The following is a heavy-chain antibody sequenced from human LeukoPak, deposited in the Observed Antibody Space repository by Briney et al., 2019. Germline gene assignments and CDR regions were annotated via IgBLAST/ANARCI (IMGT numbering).Heavy chain of an antibody. Sequence: PRGSPRLSCAASGFTFDDHTEHWGREAPREGLEGVFFIRGDGGSAYYADSVRARFTVSRDNANNTVYLQMNSLRDEDKAVYYCARHYYGSGSVDYWGRG. V-gene: IGHV3-43*01. CDR1: GFTFDDHT. CDR3: ARHYYGSGSVDY. CDR2: IRGDGGSA. D-gene: IGHD3-10*01. J-gene: IGHJ4*02.